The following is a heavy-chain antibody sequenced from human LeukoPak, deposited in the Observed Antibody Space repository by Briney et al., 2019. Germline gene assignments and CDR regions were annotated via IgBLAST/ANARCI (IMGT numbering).Heavy chain of an antibody. CDR2: INWNGGST. J-gene: IGHJ4*02. D-gene: IGHD6-13*01. V-gene: IGHV3-20*01. Sequence: RAGGSLGLSCAASGFTFDDYGMSWVRQAPGKGLGWVSGINWNGGSTGYADSVKGRFTISRDNAKNSLYLQMNSLRAEDTALYHCARVYGSSWYDYWGQGTLVTVSS. CDR3: ARVYGSSWYDY. CDR1: GFTFDDYG.